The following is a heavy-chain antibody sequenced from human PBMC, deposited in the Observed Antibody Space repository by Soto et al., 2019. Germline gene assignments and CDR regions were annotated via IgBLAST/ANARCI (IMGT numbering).Heavy chain of an antibody. CDR1: AVSLRNSGVG. CDR3: AHKRLYSPFDY. D-gene: IGHD4-4*01. V-gene: IGHV2-5*02. Sequence: SFTFAAVSLRNSGVGVGWIRQPPGKALEWLALIYWDDDKRYSPSLKSRLTITKDTSKNQVVLTMTNMDPVDTATYYCAHKRLYSPFDYWAQGTLVTVSS. CDR2: IYWDDDK. J-gene: IGHJ4*02.